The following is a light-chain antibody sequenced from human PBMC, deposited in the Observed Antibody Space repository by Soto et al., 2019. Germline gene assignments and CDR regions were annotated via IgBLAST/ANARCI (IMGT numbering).Light chain of an antibody. CDR1: QSVSSY. V-gene: IGKV3-11*01. Sequence: EIVLTQSPATLSLSPGERATLSCRASQSVSSYLAWYQQKPGQAPRLLIYDGSNRATGIPPRFSGSGSGTDFTLTISSLEPEDFAVYYCQQRSNWPPVTFGQGTRLEIK. J-gene: IGKJ5*01. CDR3: QQRSNWPPVT. CDR2: DGS.